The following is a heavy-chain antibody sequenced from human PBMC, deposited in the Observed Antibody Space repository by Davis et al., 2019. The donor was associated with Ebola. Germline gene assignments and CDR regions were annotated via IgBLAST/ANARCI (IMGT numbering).Heavy chain of an antibody. Sequence: ASVKVSCKASGYTFTGYFMHWVRQAPGQGLEWMGWINPNSGGTNYAQKFQGRVTMTRDTSISTAYMELSRLRSDDTAVYYCARRYCSSTSCYTGIAVDYWGQGTLVTVSS. CDR2: INPNSGGT. D-gene: IGHD2-2*02. CDR1: GYTFTGYF. J-gene: IGHJ4*02. CDR3: ARRYCSSTSCYTGIAVDY. V-gene: IGHV1-2*02.